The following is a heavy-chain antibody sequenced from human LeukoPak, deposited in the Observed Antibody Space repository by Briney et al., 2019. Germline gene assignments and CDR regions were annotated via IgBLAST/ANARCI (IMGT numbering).Heavy chain of an antibody. J-gene: IGHJ4*02. Sequence: VSVKVSCKVSGYTLTELSMHWVRQAPGKGLEWMGGFDPEDGETIYAQKFQGRVTMTEDTSTDTAYMELSSLRSEDTAVYYCATDTRGGYMFSDVDTARFTGYGGQGPLVTVSS. CDR3: ATDTRGGYMFSDVDTARFTGY. V-gene: IGHV1-24*01. D-gene: IGHD5-18*01. CDR2: FDPEDGET. CDR1: GYTLTELS.